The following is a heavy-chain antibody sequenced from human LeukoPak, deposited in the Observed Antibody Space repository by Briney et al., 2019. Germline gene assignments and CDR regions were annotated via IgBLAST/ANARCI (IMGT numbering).Heavy chain of an antibody. J-gene: IGHJ5*02. V-gene: IGHV3-21*01. CDR2: INSGSDYI. Sequence: GGSLRLSCAASGFTFSSYSMTWVRQAPGKGLEWVSSINSGSDYILYADSVKGRFTISRDNAKNSLYLQMSSLRAEDTAVYYCARDQFGKGNWFDPWGQGTLVTVSS. CDR1: GFTFSSYS. CDR3: ARDQFGKGNWFDP. D-gene: IGHD3-10*01.